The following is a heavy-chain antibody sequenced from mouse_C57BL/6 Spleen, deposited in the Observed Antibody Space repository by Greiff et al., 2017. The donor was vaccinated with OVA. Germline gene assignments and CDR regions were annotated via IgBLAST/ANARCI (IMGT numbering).Heavy chain of an antibody. V-gene: IGHV1-64*01. CDR1: GYTFTSYW. J-gene: IGHJ2*01. CDR2: IHPNSGST. D-gene: IGHD1-1*01. Sequence: VQLQQPGAELVKPGASVKLSCKASGYTFTSYWMHWVKQRPGQGLEWIGMIHPNSGSTNYNEKFKSKATLTVDKSSSTAYMQLSSLTSEDSAVYYGAREYYGSSWGDYFDYWGQGTTLTVSS. CDR3: AREYYGSSWGDYFDY.